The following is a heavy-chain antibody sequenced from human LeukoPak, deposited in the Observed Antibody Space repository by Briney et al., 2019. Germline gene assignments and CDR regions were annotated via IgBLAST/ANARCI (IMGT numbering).Heavy chain of an antibody. CDR3: ARAGGDSGYDLDY. V-gene: IGHV3-30-3*01. D-gene: IGHD5-12*01. CDR1: GFTFSDYS. J-gene: IGHJ4*02. CDR2: MSYDGNNK. Sequence: GSLRLSCAASGFTFSDYSMHWVRQAPGKGLEWVAVMSYDGNNKYYADSVKGRFTISRDNSKNTLYLQMNSLTTEDTALYYCARAGGDSGYDLDYWGQGTLVTVSS.